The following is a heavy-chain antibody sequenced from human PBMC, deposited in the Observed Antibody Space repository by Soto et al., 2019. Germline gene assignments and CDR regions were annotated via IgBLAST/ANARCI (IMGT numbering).Heavy chain of an antibody. CDR2: ISGSVGST. V-gene: IGHV3-23*01. CDR3: AKDRSIASRNIDS. CDR1: GFTFSDHG. D-gene: IGHD6-6*01. Sequence: EVQLLESGGGFVQPGGSLRLSCTASGFTFSDHGMHWVRQAPGKGLEWVSSISGSVGSTFYADSVKGRFTISRDNSMNTLYLQMNSLRAEDTAVYYCAKDRSIASRNIDSCGQGALVTVSS. J-gene: IGHJ4*02.